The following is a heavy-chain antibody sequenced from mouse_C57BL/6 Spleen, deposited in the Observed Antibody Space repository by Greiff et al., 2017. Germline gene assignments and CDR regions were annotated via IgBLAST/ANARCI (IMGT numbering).Heavy chain of an antibody. CDR2: INPGSGGT. CDR3: ARANFDY. J-gene: IGHJ2*01. Sequence: VQLQESGAELVRPGTSVKVSCKASGYAFTNYLIEWVKQRPGQGLEWIGVINPGSGGTNYNEKFKGKATLTADKSSSTAYMQLSSLTSEDSAVYFCARANFDYWGQGTTLTVSS. CDR1: GYAFTNYL. V-gene: IGHV1-54*01.